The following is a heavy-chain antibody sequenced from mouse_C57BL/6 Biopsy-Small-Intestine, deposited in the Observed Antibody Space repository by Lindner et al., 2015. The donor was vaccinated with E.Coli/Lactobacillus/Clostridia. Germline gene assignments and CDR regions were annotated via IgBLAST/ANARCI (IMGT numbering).Heavy chain of an antibody. J-gene: IGHJ3*01. Sequence: VQLQESGAELARPGASVKLSCKASGYTFTSYGISWVKQRTGQGLEWIGEIYPRSGNTYYNEKFKGKATLTADKSSSTAYMEPRSLTSEDSAVYFCARAGLFAYWGQGTLVTVSA. V-gene: IGHV1-81*01. CDR3: ARAGLFAY. CDR2: IYPRSGNT. CDR1: GYTFTSYG.